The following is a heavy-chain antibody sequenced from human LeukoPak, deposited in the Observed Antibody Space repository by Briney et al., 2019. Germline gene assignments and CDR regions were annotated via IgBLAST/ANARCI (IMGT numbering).Heavy chain of an antibody. CDR3: ARAPFSSWYHYFDS. D-gene: IGHD6-13*01. V-gene: IGHV6-1*01. CDR2: IYYRSKWYN. J-gene: IGHJ4*02. Sequence: PSQTLSLTCAISGDSVSSNSAAWNWIRQSPSRGPEWLGRIYYRSKWYNDYAVSVKSRITINPDTSKNQFSLQLNSVTPEDTAVYYCARAPFSSWYHYFDSWGQGTLVTVSS. CDR1: GDSVSSNSAA.